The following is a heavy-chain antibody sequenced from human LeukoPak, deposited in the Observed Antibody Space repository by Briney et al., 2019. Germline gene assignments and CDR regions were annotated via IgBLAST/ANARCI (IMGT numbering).Heavy chain of an antibody. D-gene: IGHD5-18*01. CDR1: GGTFSSYT. J-gene: IGHJ4*02. V-gene: IGHV1-69*02. CDR2: IIPILGMA. Sequence: SVKVSCKASGGTFSSYTISWVRQAPGQGLEWMGRIIPILGMANYAQKFQGRVTITADKSTSTAYMELSSLRSEDTAVYYCARGGSGYSYGYVDYWGQGTLVTVSS. CDR3: ARGGSGYSYGYVDY.